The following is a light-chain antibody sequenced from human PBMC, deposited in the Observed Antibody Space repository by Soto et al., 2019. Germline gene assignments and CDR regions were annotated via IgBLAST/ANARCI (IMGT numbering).Light chain of an antibody. J-gene: IGKJ1*01. CDR2: AAS. CDR1: QSVYNNY. CDR3: QPYGTSSWT. Sequence: EIVLTQSPGTLSLSPGERATLSCRASQSVYNNYLAWYQHKPGQAPRLLIYAASSRATGIPDRFSGSGSGTDFTLTISRLEPEDFAVYYCQPYGTSSWTFGQGTKVDSK. V-gene: IGKV3-20*01.